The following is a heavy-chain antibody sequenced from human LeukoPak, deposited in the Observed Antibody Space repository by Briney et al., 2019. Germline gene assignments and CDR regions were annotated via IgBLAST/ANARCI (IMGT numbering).Heavy chain of an antibody. CDR2: IYYSGST. Sequence: SETLSLTCTVSGGSISSSSYYWGWIRQPPGKGLEWIGSIYYSGSTYYNPSLKSRVTISVDTSKNQFSLKLSSVTAADTAVYYCARVGDSPYYDYVWGSYSPEDDAFDIWGQGTMVTVSS. J-gene: IGHJ3*02. V-gene: IGHV4-39*07. CDR1: GGSISSSSYY. D-gene: IGHD3-16*01. CDR3: ARVGDSPYYDYVWGSYSPEDDAFDI.